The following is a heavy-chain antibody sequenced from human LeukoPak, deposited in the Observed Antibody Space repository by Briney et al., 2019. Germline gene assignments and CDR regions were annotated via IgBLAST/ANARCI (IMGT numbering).Heavy chain of an antibody. J-gene: IGHJ4*02. CDR1: GFTFSTYA. CDR3: AKVQEMDTILPPFHY. D-gene: IGHD5-24*01. Sequence: GRSLRLSCAVSGFTFSTYAMHWVRQAPGKGLEWVSAISGSGGTTFYADSVKGRFTISRDNSKNTLYLQVNSLRAADTAIYYCAKVQEMDTILPPFHYWGQGTLVTVSS. V-gene: IGHV3-23*01. CDR2: ISGSGGTT.